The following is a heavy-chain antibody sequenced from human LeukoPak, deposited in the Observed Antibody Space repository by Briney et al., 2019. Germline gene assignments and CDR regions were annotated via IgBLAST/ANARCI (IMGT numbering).Heavy chain of an antibody. Sequence: MASQTLSLTCAVSGGSISSGGYSWSWIRQPPGKGLEWIGYIYHSGSTYYNPSLKSRVTISVDTSKNQFSLKLSSVTAADTAVYYCARQNSGCFDLWGRGTLVTVSS. V-gene: IGHV4-30-2*01. CDR3: ARQNSGCFDL. J-gene: IGHJ2*01. D-gene: IGHD4-23*01. CDR1: GGSISSGGYS. CDR2: IYHSGST.